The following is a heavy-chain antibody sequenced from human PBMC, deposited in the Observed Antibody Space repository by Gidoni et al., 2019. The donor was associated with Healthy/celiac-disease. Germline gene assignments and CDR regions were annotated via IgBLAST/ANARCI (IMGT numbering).Heavy chain of an antibody. D-gene: IGHD3-10*01. CDR1: GGSFSGYY. J-gene: IGHJ4*02. CDR3: ARVRRNYYGSGSYYNDY. V-gene: IGHV4-34*01. Sequence: QVQLQQWGAGLLRPSETLSLTCAVYGGSFSGYYWSWIRQPPGKGLEWIGEINHSGSTNYNPSLKSRVTISVDTSKNQFSLKLSSVTAADTAVYYCARVRRNYYGSGSYYNDYWGQGTLVTVSS. CDR2: INHSGST.